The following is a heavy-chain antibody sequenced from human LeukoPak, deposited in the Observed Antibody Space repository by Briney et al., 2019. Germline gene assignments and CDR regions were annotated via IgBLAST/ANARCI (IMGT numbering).Heavy chain of an antibody. D-gene: IGHD6-13*01. J-gene: IGHJ4*02. CDR3: ARHGGGQQLVFWTPAPFDY. Sequence: PSETLSLTCAVYGGSFSGYYWSWIRQPPGKGLEWIGEINHSGSTNYNPSLKSRVTISVDTSKNQFSLKLSSVTAADTAVYYCARHGGGQQLVFWTPAPFDYWGQGTLVTVSS. V-gene: IGHV4-34*01. CDR2: INHSGST. CDR1: GGSFSGYY.